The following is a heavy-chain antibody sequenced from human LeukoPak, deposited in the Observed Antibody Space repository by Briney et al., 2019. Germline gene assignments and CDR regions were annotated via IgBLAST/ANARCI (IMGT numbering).Heavy chain of an antibody. CDR1: GFTFSSYW. V-gene: IGHV3-7*01. CDR3: ARYNWNDGSSDFDY. Sequence: PGGSLRLSCAASGFTFSSYWMSWVRQAPGKGLEWVANIKQDGSEKYYVDSVKGRFTISRDNAKNSLYLQMNSLRAEDTAVYYCARYNWNDGSSDFDYWGQGTLVTASS. CDR2: IKQDGSEK. J-gene: IGHJ4*02. D-gene: IGHD1-1*01.